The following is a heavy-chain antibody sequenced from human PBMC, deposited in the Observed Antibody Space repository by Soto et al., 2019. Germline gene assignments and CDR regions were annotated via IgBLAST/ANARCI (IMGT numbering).Heavy chain of an antibody. CDR2: ISYDGSNK. CDR3: AKDGTHYGGNSFHGY. Sequence: QVQLVESGGGVVQPGRSLRLSCAASGFTFSSYGMHWVRQAPGKGLEWVAVISYDGSNKYYAHSVKGRFTISRDNSKNTLYLQMNSLRAEDTAVYYCAKDGTHYGGNSFHGYWGQGTLVTVSS. J-gene: IGHJ4*02. D-gene: IGHD4-17*01. CDR1: GFTFSSYG. V-gene: IGHV3-30*18.